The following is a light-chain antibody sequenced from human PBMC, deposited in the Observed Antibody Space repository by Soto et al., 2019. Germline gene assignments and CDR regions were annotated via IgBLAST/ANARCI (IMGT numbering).Light chain of an antibody. V-gene: IGKV3-20*01. CDR2: GAS. CDR1: QSVSSSY. CDR3: QQYAVLPRT. J-gene: IGKJ3*01. Sequence: ENVLTQSPGTLSLSPGERATLSCRASQSVSSSYLAWYQQKPGQAPRLLIYGASSRATGIPDRFSGSGSGTDFTLTISRLEPEDFAVYYCQQYAVLPRTFGPGTKVDI.